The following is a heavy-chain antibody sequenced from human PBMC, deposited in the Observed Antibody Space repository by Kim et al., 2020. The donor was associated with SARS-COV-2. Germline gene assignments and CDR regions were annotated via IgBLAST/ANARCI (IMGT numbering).Heavy chain of an antibody. J-gene: IGHJ5*02. CDR2: IYYSGST. D-gene: IGHD2-15*01. Sequence: SETLSLTCTVSGGSISSGGYYWSWIRQHPGKGLEWIGYIYYSGSTYYNPSLKSRVTISVDTSKNQFSLKLSSVTAADTAVYYCAREHRGGKPEAAWNWFDPCGQGTLVTVSS. CDR1: GGSISSGGYY. CDR3: AREHRGGKPEAAWNWFDP. V-gene: IGHV4-31*03.